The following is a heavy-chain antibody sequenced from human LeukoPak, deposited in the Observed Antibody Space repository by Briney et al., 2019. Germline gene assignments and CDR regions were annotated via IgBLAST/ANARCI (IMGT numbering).Heavy chain of an antibody. CDR3: ARGVPRAFDI. J-gene: IGHJ3*02. Sequence: SETLSLTCTVSGGSISSGTYYWGWIRQPPGKGLEWIGSIYYSGTTYYNPSLKSRVTISVDMSKNQFSLQLNSVTPEDTAVYYCARGVPRAFDIWGQGTMVAVSS. CDR1: GGSISSGTYY. D-gene: IGHD4/OR15-4a*01. CDR2: IYYSGTT. V-gene: IGHV4-39*01.